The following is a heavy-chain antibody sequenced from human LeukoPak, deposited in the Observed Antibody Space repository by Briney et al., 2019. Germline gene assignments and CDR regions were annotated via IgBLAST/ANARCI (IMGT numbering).Heavy chain of an antibody. J-gene: IGHJ4*02. CDR1: GFTFNNAW. CDR3: AKGYFGSGSYYFDY. D-gene: IGHD3-10*01. Sequence: PGGSLRLSCAASGFTFNNAWMNWVRQAPGKGLEWVSAISGSSGSTYYADSVKGRFTVSRDDSKSTLYLQMNSLRAEDTAVYYCAKGYFGSGSYYFDYWGQGTLVTVSS. V-gene: IGHV3-23*01. CDR2: ISGSSGST.